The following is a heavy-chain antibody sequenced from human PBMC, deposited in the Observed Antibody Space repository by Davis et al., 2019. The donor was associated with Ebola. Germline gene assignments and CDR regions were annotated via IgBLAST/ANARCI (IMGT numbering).Heavy chain of an antibody. D-gene: IGHD3-10*01. V-gene: IGHV5-51*01. CDR2: IYPGDSDT. CDR1: GYSFTSYW. Sequence: PGGSLRLSCKGSGYSFTSYWIGWVRQMPGKGLEWMGIIYPGDSDTRYSPSFQGQVTISADKSISTAYLQWSSLKASDTAMYYCARTLLLSFWSDPWGQGTLVTVSS. CDR3: ARTLLLSFWSDP. J-gene: IGHJ5*02.